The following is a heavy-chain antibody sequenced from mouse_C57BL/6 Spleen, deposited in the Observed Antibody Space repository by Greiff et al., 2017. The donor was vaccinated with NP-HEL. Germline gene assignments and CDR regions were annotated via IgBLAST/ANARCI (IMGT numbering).Heavy chain of an antibody. CDR2: ISDGGSYT. J-gene: IGHJ1*03. V-gene: IGHV5-4*01. D-gene: IGHD1-1*01. CDR1: GFTFSSYA. Sequence: EVQLMESGGGLVKPGGSLKLSCAASGFTFSSYAMPWVRQTPEQRLEWVATISDGGSYTYYPDNVKGRVTISRDTAKNNLYLQLSHLKSEDTAMYYCASLFYYGSPEVWGTGTTVTVSS. CDR3: ASLFYYGSPEV.